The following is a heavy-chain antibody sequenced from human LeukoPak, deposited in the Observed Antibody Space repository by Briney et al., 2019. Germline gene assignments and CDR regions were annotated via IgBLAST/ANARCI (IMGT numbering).Heavy chain of an antibody. CDR1: GGSISSYY. CDR2: IYYSGST. CDR3: ARLSNTVEYGYYYYYYYGMDV. V-gene: IGHV4-59*08. J-gene: IGHJ6*02. D-gene: IGHD5-18*01. Sequence: SKTLSLTCTVSGGSISSYYWSWIRQPPGKGLEWIGYIYYSGSTNYNPSLKSRVTISVDTSKNQFSLKLSSVTAADTAVYYCARLSNTVEYGYYYYYYYGMDVWGQGTTVTVSS.